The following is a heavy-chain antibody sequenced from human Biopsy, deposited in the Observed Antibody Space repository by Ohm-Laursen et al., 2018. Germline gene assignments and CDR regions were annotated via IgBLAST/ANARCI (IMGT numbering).Heavy chain of an antibody. J-gene: IGHJ4*02. D-gene: IGHD3-10*01. CDR3: ATGPYYDTRFYYNVRPFDF. V-gene: IGHV1-69*13. Sequence: SVKVSCKAPGGTFTNYAISWVRQAPGQGLEWMGGIIPIFGTANYAQKFQGRVTITADESTSTAYMELSSLRSDDTAVYYCATGPYYDTRFYYNVRPFDFWGQGTLVTVSS. CDR2: IIPIFGTA. CDR1: GGTFTNYA.